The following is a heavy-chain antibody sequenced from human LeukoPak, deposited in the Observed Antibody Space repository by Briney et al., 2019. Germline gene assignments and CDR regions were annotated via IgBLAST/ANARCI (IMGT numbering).Heavy chain of an antibody. Sequence: GGSLRLSCAASGFTFSSCATSWVRQAPGKGLEWVSTISGSADSSYYADSVKGRFTISRDNSKNTLYLQMNSLRVEDTAVYYCARDVVGNSYTGWGQGTLVTVSS. CDR1: GFTFSSCA. D-gene: IGHD3-16*02. V-gene: IGHV3-23*01. CDR3: ARDVVGNSYTG. CDR2: ISGSADSS. J-gene: IGHJ4*02.